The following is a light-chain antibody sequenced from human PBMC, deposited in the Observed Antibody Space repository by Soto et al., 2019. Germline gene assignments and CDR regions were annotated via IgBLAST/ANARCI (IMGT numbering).Light chain of an antibody. CDR1: QSVTSN. Sequence: EIVVTQSPVTLSVSPGESATLSCRASQSVTSNLAWYQQKPGQAPRLLIYGAFIRATGIPARFSGSGSGTEFTLTISSLQSEDFAVYYCLQYDDWPPWTFGQGTQVEIK. CDR2: GAF. J-gene: IGKJ1*01. V-gene: IGKV3-15*01. CDR3: LQYDDWPPWT.